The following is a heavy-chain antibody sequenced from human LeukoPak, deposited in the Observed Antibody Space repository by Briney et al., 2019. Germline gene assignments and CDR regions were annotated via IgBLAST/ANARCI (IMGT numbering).Heavy chain of an antibody. CDR1: GYTLTELS. CDR2: FDPEDGET. Sequence: ASVKVSCKVSGYTLTELSMHWVRQAPGKGLEWMGGFDPEDGETIYAQKFQGRVTMTGDTSTDTAYMELSSLRSEDTAVYYCATGVTFAGYSSGWYPFDYWGQGTLVTVSS. CDR3: ATGVTFAGYSSGWYPFDY. V-gene: IGHV1-24*01. D-gene: IGHD6-19*01. J-gene: IGHJ4*02.